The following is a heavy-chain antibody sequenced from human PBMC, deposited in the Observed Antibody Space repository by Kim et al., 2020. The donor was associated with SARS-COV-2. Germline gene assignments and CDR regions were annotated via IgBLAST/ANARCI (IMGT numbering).Heavy chain of an antibody. Sequence: YNSSLKSRVTMSVDTSKNQFSLKLSSVTAADTAVYYCARQARLVITNDYWGQGTLVTVSS. J-gene: IGHJ4*02. CDR3: ARQARLVITNDY. D-gene: IGHD3-22*01. V-gene: IGHV4-39*01.